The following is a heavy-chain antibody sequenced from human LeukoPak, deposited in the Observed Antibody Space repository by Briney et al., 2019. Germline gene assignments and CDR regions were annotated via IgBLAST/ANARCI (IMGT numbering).Heavy chain of an antibody. J-gene: IGHJ4*02. CDR1: GDAISSAGYC. CDR3: ARERSHDYGDY. Sequence: SETLSLTCTVSGDAISSAGYCWSWIRQPAGKGLEWIGRICTSGSTDYNPSLKSRVTFSVDTSKSQFSLKLISVTAADTAVYYCARERSHDYGDYWGQGTLVTVSS. CDR2: ICTSGST. V-gene: IGHV4-61*02.